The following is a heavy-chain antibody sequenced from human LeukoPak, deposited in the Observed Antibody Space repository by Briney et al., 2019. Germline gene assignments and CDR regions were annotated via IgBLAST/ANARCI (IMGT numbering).Heavy chain of an antibody. CDR1: GLSFSTYD. J-gene: IGHJ5*02. CDR3: AKGIDFWSGYYPENWFDP. D-gene: IGHD3-3*01. Sequence: PGGSLRLSCAASGLSFSTYDMTWVRQAPGKGLEWVAFIRYDGSNKYYADSVKGRFTISRDNSKNTLYLQMNSLRAEDTAVYYCAKGIDFWSGYYPENWFDPWGQGTLVTVSS. CDR2: IRYDGSNK. V-gene: IGHV3-30*02.